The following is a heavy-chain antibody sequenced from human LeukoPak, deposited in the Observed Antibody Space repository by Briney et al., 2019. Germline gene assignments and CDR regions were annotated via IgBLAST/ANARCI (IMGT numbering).Heavy chain of an antibody. CDR1: GGSIRTYY. D-gene: IGHD1-26*01. V-gene: IGHV4-59*01. CDR3: ARGQRSYFRAVDD. J-gene: IGHJ4*02. Sequence: PSETLSLTCTVSGGSIRTYYWSWIRQPPGKGLEWIGYIYYSGSTNYSPSLKSRVTISVDTSKNQFSLKLSSVTAADTAVYYCARGQRSYFRAVDDWGQGILVTVSS. CDR2: IYYSGST.